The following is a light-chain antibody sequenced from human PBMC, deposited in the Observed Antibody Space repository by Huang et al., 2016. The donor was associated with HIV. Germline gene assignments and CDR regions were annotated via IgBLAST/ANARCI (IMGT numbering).Light chain of an antibody. CDR2: DAS. Sequence: EIVLTQSPATQSLSPGERATLSCRASQSVSSYLAWYQQKPGQAPRLLIYDASTRATGIPARFSGSGSGTDFTLTISSLEPEDFAFYYCQQCRNWPPAFGQGTKVEIQ. CDR1: QSVSSY. V-gene: IGKV3-11*01. CDR3: QQCRNWPPA. J-gene: IGKJ1*01.